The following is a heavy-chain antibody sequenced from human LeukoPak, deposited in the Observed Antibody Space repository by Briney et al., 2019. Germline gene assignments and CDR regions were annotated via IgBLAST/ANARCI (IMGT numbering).Heavy chain of an antibody. Sequence: SETLSLTCTVSGGSTSSYYWSWIRQPPGKGLEWIGYIYYSGSTNYNPSLKSRVTISVDTSKNQFSLKLSSVTAADTAVYYCARVGSRFWSGYYDYWGQGTLVTVSS. CDR1: GGSTSSYY. J-gene: IGHJ4*02. CDR3: ARVGSRFWSGYYDY. CDR2: IYYSGST. V-gene: IGHV4-59*01. D-gene: IGHD3-3*01.